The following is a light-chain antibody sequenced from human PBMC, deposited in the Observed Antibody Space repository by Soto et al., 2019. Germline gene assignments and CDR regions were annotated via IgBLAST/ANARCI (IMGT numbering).Light chain of an antibody. Sequence: DIQITHSPSSVSSSVLYIFTFTCLASQGISSWLAWYQQKPGKAPKPIIYWASTRESGVPDRFSGSGSGTDFTLTINSLQAEDVAVYYCQHFYSSPITFGQGTRLENK. CDR1: QGISSW. CDR2: WAS. CDR3: QHFYSSPIT. J-gene: IGKJ5*01. V-gene: IGKV1-12*01.